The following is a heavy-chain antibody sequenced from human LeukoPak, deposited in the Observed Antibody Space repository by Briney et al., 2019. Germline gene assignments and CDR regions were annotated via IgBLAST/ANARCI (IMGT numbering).Heavy chain of an antibody. J-gene: IGHJ6*02. Sequence: ASVKVSCKASGYTFTSYDINWVRQATGQGLEWMGWMNPNSGNTGYAQKFQGRVTMTRNTSISTAYMELSSLRSEDTAVYYCARATRTHYYYGMDVWGQGTTATVSS. CDR1: GYTFTSYD. CDR3: ARATRTHYYYGMDV. V-gene: IGHV1-8*01. CDR2: MNPNSGNT.